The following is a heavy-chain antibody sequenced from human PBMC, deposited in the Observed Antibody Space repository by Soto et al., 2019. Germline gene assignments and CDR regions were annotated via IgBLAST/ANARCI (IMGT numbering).Heavy chain of an antibody. CDR2: INRKIGGETT. V-gene: IGHV3-15*01. J-gene: IGHJ1*01. D-gene: IGHD3-3*01. CDR3: TADHWS. Sequence: WGSLRLSCVVFEYTSSDAWMSWVRQAPGKGLEWVARINRKIGGETTDYAAPVEGRFTIARDDSKNTLYLQMSSLKIEDTAVYFCTADHWSWGQGTLVTVSS. CDR1: EYTSSDAW.